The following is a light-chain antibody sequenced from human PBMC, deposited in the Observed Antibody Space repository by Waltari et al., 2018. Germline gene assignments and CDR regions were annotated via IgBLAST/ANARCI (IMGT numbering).Light chain of an antibody. J-gene: IGKJ2*01. CDR3: QQSYNANT. Sequence: EIVMTQSPVTLSVSPGERATLSCRASQSVSSNLAWYQQKPGQAPRLLIYGASNRATGIPARFSGGGSGTEFTLTISSLQPEDFATYYCQQSYNANTFGQGTKLEIK. CDR2: GAS. CDR1: QSVSSN. V-gene: IGKV3-15*01.